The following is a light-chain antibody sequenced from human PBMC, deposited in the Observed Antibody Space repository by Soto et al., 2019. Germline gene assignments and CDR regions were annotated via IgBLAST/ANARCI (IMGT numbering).Light chain of an antibody. CDR3: LLSYSGARPVV. CDR1: TGAVTSGHY. CDR2: DTS. J-gene: IGLJ2*01. Sequence: QAVVTQEPSLTVSPGGTVTLTSGSSTGAVTSGHYPYWFQQKPGQAPRTLIYDTSNKHSWTPARFSGSLLGGKAALTLSGAQPEDEAEHYCLLSYSGARPVVFGGGTKLTVL. V-gene: IGLV7-46*01.